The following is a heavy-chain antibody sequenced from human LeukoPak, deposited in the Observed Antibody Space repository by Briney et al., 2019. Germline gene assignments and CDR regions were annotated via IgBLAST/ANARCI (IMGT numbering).Heavy chain of an antibody. CDR3: ARRKEVQTTFDY. V-gene: IGHV3-7*01. Sequence: PGGSLRLSCVASGFVFSNYLMGWVRQAPGKGLEWVANIKEDGGETYYVDSVKGRFTISRDNAKNSLDLQMNSLRDEDTAVYYCARRKEVQTTFDYWGQGTLVTVSS. CDR2: IKEDGGET. D-gene: IGHD4/OR15-4a*01. CDR1: GFVFSNYL. J-gene: IGHJ4*02.